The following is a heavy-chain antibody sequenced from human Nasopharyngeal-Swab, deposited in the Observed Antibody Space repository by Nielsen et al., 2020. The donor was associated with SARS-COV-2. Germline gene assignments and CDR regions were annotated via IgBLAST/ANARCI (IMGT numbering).Heavy chain of an antibody. Sequence: WIRQPPGKDLEWLAHIFSNDEKSYSTSLKSRLTISKDTSKSQVVLTMTNMDPVDTATYYCARIVGAPDAFDIWGQGTMVTVSS. CDR3: ARIVGAPDAFDI. J-gene: IGHJ3*02. CDR2: IFSNDEK. D-gene: IGHD1-26*01. V-gene: IGHV2-26*01.